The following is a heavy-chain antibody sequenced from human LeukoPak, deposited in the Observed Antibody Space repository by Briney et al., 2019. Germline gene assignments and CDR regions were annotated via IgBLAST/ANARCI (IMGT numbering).Heavy chain of an antibody. D-gene: IGHD3-10*01. J-gene: IGHJ4*02. CDR2: ISTSGSHI. Sequence: GGSLRLSCAASGFTFSGYEMNWVRQAPGKGLEWVSFISTSGSHIYYADSVKGRFTISRDNAKNSLYLQMNSLRAEDTAVYYCARAYCGSGTYDYWGQGTLVTVSS. V-gene: IGHV3-48*03. CDR3: ARAYCGSGTYDY. CDR1: GFTFSGYE.